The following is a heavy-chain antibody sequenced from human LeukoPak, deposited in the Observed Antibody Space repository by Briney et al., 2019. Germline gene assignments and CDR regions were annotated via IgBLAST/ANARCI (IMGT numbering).Heavy chain of an antibody. D-gene: IGHD3-3*01. V-gene: IGHV7-4-1*02. CDR3: ARAGDFWSGEGMDV. CDR2: INTNTGNP. Sequence: ASVKVSCKASGYTFTRYAMNWVRQAPGQGLEWMGWINTNTGNPTYAQGFTGRFVFSLDTAVSTAYLQISSLKAEDTAVYYCARAGDFWSGEGMDVWGQGTTVTVSS. CDR1: GYTFTRYA. J-gene: IGHJ6*02.